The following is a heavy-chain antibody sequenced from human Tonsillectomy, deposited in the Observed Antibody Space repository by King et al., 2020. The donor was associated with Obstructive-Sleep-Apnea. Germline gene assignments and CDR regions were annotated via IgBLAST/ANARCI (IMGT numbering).Heavy chain of an antibody. Sequence: VQLVESGGGLVQPGGSLRLSCAASGFTFSSYAMSWVRQAPGKGLEWVLAIRGSGGSTYYADSVKGRFTISRDNSKNTLYLQMNSLRAEDTAVYYCAKTIFDPLNFYEYWGQGTLVTVSS. CDR2: IRGSGGST. D-gene: IGHD3-9*01. J-gene: IGHJ4*02. CDR3: AKTIFDPLNFYEY. CDR1: GFTFSSYA. V-gene: IGHV3-23*04.